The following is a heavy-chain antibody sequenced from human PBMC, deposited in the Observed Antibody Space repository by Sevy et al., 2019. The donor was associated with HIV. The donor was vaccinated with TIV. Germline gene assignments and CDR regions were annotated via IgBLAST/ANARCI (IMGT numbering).Heavy chain of an antibody. J-gene: IGHJ4*02. CDR1: GGSISSYY. Sequence: SETLSLTCTVSGGSISSYYWSWIRQPPGKGLEWIGYIYYSGSTNYNPSLKSRVTISVDTSKNQFSLKLSSVTAADTAVYYCARGPSFYYFDYWGQGTLVTVSS. CDR2: IYYSGST. V-gene: IGHV4-59*01. CDR3: ARGPSFYYFDY.